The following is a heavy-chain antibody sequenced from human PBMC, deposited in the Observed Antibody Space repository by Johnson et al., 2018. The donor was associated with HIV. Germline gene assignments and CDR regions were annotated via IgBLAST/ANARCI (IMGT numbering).Heavy chain of an antibody. CDR3: AREWGTRGGDDAFDI. CDR1: GFTSSGYG. CDR2: IKQDGGAT. J-gene: IGHJ3*02. D-gene: IGHD3-10*01. V-gene: IGHV3-7*01. Sequence: EVQLVESGGGEVQPGRSLRLSCAASGFTSSGYGMSWVRQAPGKGLEWVAIIKQDGGATYYADSVEGRFTISRDNATKSLCLQMNSLRAEDTAVYYCAREWGTRGGDDAFDIWGQGTMVTVSS.